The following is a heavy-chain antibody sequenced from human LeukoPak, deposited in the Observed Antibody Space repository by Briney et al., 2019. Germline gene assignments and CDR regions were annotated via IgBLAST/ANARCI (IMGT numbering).Heavy chain of an antibody. V-gene: IGHV4-59*01. Sequence: SETLSLTCTVSGDSISSSYWSWIRQPPGKGLDWIGYIYYSGITSYNPSLKSRVTMSLDTSKNQFSLKLNSVTAADTAVYYCARSSGAFDYWGQGALVTVSA. CDR2: IYYSGIT. CDR3: ARSSGAFDY. J-gene: IGHJ4*02. CDR1: GDSISSSY.